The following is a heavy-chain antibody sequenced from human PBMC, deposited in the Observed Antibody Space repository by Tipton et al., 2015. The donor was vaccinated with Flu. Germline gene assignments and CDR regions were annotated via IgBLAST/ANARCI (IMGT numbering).Heavy chain of an antibody. V-gene: IGHV4-39*01. J-gene: IGHJ4*02. CDR3: ARHHFNYSPYY. D-gene: IGHD1-26*01. CDR2: IYPSGTT. Sequence: TLSLTCTVSSGSIRSTNYFCAWIRQPPGKRLELIGSIYPSGTTYYNPSLKSRVTISVDTSKSQFSLKLRSVTAADTAVYYCARHHFNYSPYYWGQGTLVTVSS. CDR1: SGSIRSTNYF.